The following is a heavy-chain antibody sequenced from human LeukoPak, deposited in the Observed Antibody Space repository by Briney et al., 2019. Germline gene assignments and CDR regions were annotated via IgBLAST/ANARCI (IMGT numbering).Heavy chain of an antibody. D-gene: IGHD3-10*01. CDR1: GFTFNSFG. CDR2: IRHNGNDN. CDR3: AKDVMHYVSGRPYYMDA. J-gene: IGHJ6*03. Sequence: GGSLRLSCVASGFTFNSFGIHWVRQAPGKGLEWVTFIRHNGNDNYYADSVKGRFTISRDNSKNTVYLQMNSLRAEDTAVYYCAKDVMHYVSGRPYYMDAWGKGTTVTISS. V-gene: IGHV3-30*02.